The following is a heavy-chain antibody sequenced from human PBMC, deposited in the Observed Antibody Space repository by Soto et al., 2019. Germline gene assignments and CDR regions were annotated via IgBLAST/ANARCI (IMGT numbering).Heavy chain of an antibody. CDR2: INHSGST. CDR1: GGSFSGYY. CDR3: AGESLPFDD. Sequence: SETLSLTCAVYGGSFSGYYWSWIRQPPGKGLEWIGEINHSGSTNYNPSLKSRVTISVDTSKNQFSLKLSSVTAADTAVYYCAGESLPFDDWGQGTLVTVSS. J-gene: IGHJ4*02. V-gene: IGHV4-34*01.